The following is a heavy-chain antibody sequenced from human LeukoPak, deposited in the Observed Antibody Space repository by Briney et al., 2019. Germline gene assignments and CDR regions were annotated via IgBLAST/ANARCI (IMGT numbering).Heavy chain of an antibody. Sequence: PSETLSLTCAVYGGSFSGYYWGWIRQPPGKGLEWIGSIYHSGSTYYNPSLKSRVTISVDTSKNQFSLKLSSVTAADTAVYYCAGQTDSGSYGGSYYYYMDVWGKGTTVTVSS. J-gene: IGHJ6*03. CDR2: IYHSGST. V-gene: IGHV4-38-2*01. D-gene: IGHD1-26*01. CDR1: GGSFSGYY. CDR3: AGQTDSGSYGGSYYYYMDV.